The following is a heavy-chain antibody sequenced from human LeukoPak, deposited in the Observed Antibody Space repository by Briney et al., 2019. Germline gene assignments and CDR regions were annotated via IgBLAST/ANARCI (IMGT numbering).Heavy chain of an antibody. CDR3: VKEVVATIPPL. Sequence: GGSLRLSCTASGFTFGDYAMSWVRQAPGKGLEWVGFIRSKAYGGTTEYAASVKGRFTISRDDSKSIAYLQMNSLRVEDTAVYYCVKEVVATIPPLWGQGILVTVSS. D-gene: IGHD5-12*01. CDR1: GFTFGDYA. V-gene: IGHV3-49*04. J-gene: IGHJ4*02. CDR2: IRSKAYGGTT.